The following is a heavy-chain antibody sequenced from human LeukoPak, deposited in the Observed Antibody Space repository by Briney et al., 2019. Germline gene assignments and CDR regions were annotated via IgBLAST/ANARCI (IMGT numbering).Heavy chain of an antibody. CDR2: IIPIFGTA. CDR1: GGTFSSYA. Sequence: EASVKVSCKASGGTFSSYAISWVRQAPGQGLEWMGGIIPIFGTANYAQKFQGRVTITTDESTSTVYMELSSLRSEDTAVYYCARDEMATITDGFDYWGQGTLVTVSS. V-gene: IGHV1-69*05. CDR3: ARDEMATITDGFDY. D-gene: IGHD5-24*01. J-gene: IGHJ4*02.